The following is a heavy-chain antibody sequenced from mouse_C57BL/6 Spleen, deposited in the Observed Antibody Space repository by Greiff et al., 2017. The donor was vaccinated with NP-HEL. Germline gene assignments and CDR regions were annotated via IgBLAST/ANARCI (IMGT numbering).Heavy chain of an antibody. CDR2: IDPETGGT. V-gene: IGHV1-15*01. CDR1: GYTFTDYE. CDR3: TSSLTVVADYYAMDY. J-gene: IGHJ4*01. Sequence: QVQLQQSGAELVRPGASVTLSCKASGYTFTDYEMHWVKQTPVHGLEWIGAIDPETGGTAYNQKFKGKAILTADKSSSTAYMELRSLTSEDSAVYYCTSSLTVVADYYAMDYWGQGTSVTVSS. D-gene: IGHD1-1*01.